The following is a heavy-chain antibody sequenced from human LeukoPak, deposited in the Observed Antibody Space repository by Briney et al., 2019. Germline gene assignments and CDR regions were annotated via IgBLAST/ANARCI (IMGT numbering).Heavy chain of an antibody. D-gene: IGHD2-15*01. CDR3: PLPTLGY. CDR1: GFTFSSYA. Sequence: PGGSLRLSCSASGFTFSSYAMHWGRQAPGKGLQYVSGISTNGGRTYYADSVKGRFTISRDNSKNTLYLQMSSLRPEDTAVYYCPLPTLGYWGQGTLVTVSS. V-gene: IGHV3-64D*08. J-gene: IGHJ4*02. CDR2: ISTNGGRT.